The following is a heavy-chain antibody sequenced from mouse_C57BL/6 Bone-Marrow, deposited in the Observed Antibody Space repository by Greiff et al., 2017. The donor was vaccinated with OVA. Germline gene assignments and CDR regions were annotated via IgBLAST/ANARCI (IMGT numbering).Heavy chain of an antibody. V-gene: IGHV5-9-1*02. CDR3: TRLLDAMDY. Sequence: EVHLVESGEGLVKPGGSLKLSCAASGFTFSSDAMSWVRQTPEKRLEWVAYISSGGDYTYYADTVKGRFTISRDNARNTLYLQMSSLKSEDTAMYYCTRLLDAMDYWGQGTSVTVSS. CDR1: GFTFSSDA. J-gene: IGHJ4*01. CDR2: ISSGGDYT. D-gene: IGHD2-1*01.